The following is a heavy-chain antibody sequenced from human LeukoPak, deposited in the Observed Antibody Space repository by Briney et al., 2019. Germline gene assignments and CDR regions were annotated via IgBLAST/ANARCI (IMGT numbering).Heavy chain of an antibody. Sequence: ASVKVSCKASGYTFTGYYMHWVRQAPGQGLEWMGWISAYNGNTNYAQKLQGRVTMTTDTSTSTAYMELRSLRSDDTAVYYCARGPPTPIDYWGQGTLVTVSS. J-gene: IGHJ4*02. CDR1: GYTFTGYY. CDR2: ISAYNGNT. V-gene: IGHV1-18*04. CDR3: ARGPPTPIDY.